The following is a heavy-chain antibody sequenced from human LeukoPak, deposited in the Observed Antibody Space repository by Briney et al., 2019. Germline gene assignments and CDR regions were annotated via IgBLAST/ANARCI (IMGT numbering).Heavy chain of an antibody. D-gene: IGHD6-19*01. CDR1: GFTFSSYA. CDR3: AKLFGSGWYRGGIDY. J-gene: IGHJ4*02. Sequence: GGFLRLSCAASGFTFSSYAMSWVRQAPGKGLEWVSAISGSGGSTYYADSVKGRFTISRDNSKNTLYLQMNSLRAEDTAVYYCAKLFGSGWYRGGIDYWGQGTLVTVSS. CDR2: ISGSGGST. V-gene: IGHV3-23*01.